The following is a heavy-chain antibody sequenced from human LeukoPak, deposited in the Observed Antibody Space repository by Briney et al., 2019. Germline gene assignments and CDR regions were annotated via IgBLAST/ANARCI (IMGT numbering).Heavy chain of an antibody. J-gene: IGHJ4*02. CDR2: ISGNGGST. CDR3: AKDSRSSSWYFGY. CDR1: GFTFSSYA. D-gene: IGHD6-13*01. Sequence: PGGSLRLSCAASGFTFSSYAMSWVRQAPGKGLEWVSAISGNGGSTYYADSVKGRFTISRDNSKNTLYLQMNSLRAEDTAVYYCAKDSRSSSWYFGYWGQGTLVTVSS. V-gene: IGHV3-23*01.